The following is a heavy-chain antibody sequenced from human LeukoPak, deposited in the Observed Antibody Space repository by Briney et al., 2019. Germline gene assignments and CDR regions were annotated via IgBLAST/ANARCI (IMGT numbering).Heavy chain of an antibody. J-gene: IGHJ3*02. CDR3: ARDRRYYDSSGYRGRAFDI. CDR1: GFTFSSYW. D-gene: IGHD3-22*01. V-gene: IGHV3-74*01. CDR2: INSDGSST. Sequence: GGSLRLSCAASGFTFSSYWMHWVRQAPGEGLVWVSRINSDGSSTSYADSVKGRFTISRDNAKNTLYLQMNSLRAEDTAVYYCARDRRYYDSSGYRGRAFDIWGQGTMVTVSS.